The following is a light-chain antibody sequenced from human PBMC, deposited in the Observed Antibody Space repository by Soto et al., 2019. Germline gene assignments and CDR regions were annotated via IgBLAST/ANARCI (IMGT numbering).Light chain of an antibody. V-gene: IGKV1-6*01. CDR1: QGIRND. CDR2: AAS. Sequence: AIQMTQSPSSLSASVGDRVTITCRASQGIRNDLGWYQQRPGKAPKFLIYAASSLESGVPSRFSGSGSGTDFNLTISSLQPEDFATYYCLQDYNYPLTFGGGTKVEIK. J-gene: IGKJ4*01. CDR3: LQDYNYPLT.